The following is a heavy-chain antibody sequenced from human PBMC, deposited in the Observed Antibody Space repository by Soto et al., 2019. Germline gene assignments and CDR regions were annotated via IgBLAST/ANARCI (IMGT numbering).Heavy chain of an antibody. J-gene: IGHJ5*02. CDR1: VGTFSSYA. CDR2: IIPIFGTA. V-gene: IGHV1-69*13. Sequence: SVKVSCKASVGTFSSYAISWVRQAPGQGLEWMGGIIPIFGTANYAQKFQGRVTITADESTSTAYMELSSLRSEDTAVYYCARDLLNYDSSGYYFNWFDPWGQGTLVTVSS. CDR3: ARDLLNYDSSGYYFNWFDP. D-gene: IGHD3-22*01.